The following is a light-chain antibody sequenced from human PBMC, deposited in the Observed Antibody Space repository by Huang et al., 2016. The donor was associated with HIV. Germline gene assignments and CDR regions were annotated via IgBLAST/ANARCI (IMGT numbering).Light chain of an antibody. CDR1: QNITKS. V-gene: IGKV1-39*01. Sequence: DIQMTQSPPSLSASVGDRVTFTCRANQNITKSLNWYQQKPGKAPKLLIYPASTLESGVTSRFSGSGSESRFTLNIVNLQPEDFATYYCQQSFSVPRTFG. J-gene: IGKJ1*01. CDR2: PAS. CDR3: QQSFSVPRT.